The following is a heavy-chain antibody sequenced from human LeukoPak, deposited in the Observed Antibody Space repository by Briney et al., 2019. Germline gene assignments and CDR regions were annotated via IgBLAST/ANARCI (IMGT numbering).Heavy chain of an antibody. CDR2: INPSGGST. V-gene: IGHV1-46*01. Sequence: VKVSCKASGYTFTSYYMHWVRQAPGQGLEWMGIINPSGGSTSYAQKFQGRVTMTRDTSTSTVYMELSSLRSEDTAVYYCARGAMRDGYIRGAFDIWGQGTMVTVSS. J-gene: IGHJ3*02. CDR1: GYTFTSYY. D-gene: IGHD5-24*01. CDR3: ARGAMRDGYIRGAFDI.